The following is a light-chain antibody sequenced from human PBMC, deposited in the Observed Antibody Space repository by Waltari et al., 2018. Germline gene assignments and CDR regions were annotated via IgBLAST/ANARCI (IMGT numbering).Light chain of an antibody. CDR2: SAS. CDR1: QSVSSY. Sequence: DIVLTQSPATLSLSPGELATPSCKASQSVSSYLAWYQQKPGQAPRLLIYSASNRATGLPARFSGSGSGTDFTLTISSLEPEDFAVYYCQQRSNWPRTFGQGTKVEI. CDR3: QQRSNWPRT. J-gene: IGKJ1*01. V-gene: IGKV3-11*01.